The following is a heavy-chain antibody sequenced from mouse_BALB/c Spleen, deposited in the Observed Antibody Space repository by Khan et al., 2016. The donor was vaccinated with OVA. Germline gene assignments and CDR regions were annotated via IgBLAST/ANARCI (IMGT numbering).Heavy chain of an antibody. J-gene: IGHJ4*01. CDR2: ISYSGST. V-gene: IGHV3-2*02. CDR3: ARDGSRYNDARDY. D-gene: IGHD2-3*01. Sequence: EVQLQESGPGLVKPSQSLSLTCTVTGYSITSDYAWNWIRQFPGNKLEWMGYISYSGSTSYNPSLKSRISITRDTSKNQFFLQLNSVTTEDTATYYCARDGSRYNDARDYWGQGTAVTVSS. CDR1: GYSITSDYA.